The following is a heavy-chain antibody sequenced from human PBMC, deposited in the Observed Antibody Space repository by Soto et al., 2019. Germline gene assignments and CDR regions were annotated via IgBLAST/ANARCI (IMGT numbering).Heavy chain of an antibody. V-gene: IGHV3-9*01. CDR2: ISWNSGSI. Sequence: PGGSLRLSCAASGFTFDDYAIHWVRQAPGKGLEWVSGISWNSGSIGYADSVKGRFTISRDNAKNSLYLQMNSLRAEDTALYYCAKDIEMLAAAGLINTDCWGQGTLVTVSS. J-gene: IGHJ4*02. CDR3: AKDIEMLAAAGLINTDC. CDR1: GFTFDDYA. D-gene: IGHD6-13*01.